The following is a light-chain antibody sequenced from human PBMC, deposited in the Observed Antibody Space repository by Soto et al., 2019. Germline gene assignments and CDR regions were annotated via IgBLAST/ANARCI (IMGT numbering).Light chain of an antibody. Sequence: EIVMTQSQATLSVSPGERATLSCRASQSVSSTLAWYQQKPGQAPRLLIYGASTRATGIPARFSGSGSGTEFTLTISSLQSEDFAVYYCQQYNNWGTFGQGTKVEIK. J-gene: IGKJ1*01. V-gene: IGKV3-15*01. CDR3: QQYNNWGT. CDR1: QSVSST. CDR2: GAS.